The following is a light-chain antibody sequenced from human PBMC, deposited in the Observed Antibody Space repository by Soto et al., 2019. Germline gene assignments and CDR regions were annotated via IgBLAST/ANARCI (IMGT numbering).Light chain of an antibody. CDR3: QQYKSFWT. CDR2: SAS. J-gene: IGKJ1*01. Sequence: DIQMTQSPSSLSASVGDRVTITCRASQDINNYLAWYQQKPGKAPKVLIHSASSLQSGVPSRFSGSASGTDFTLTISSLQPEDVGTYYCQQYKSFWTFGQGTKVDI. V-gene: IGKV1-27*01. CDR1: QDINNY.